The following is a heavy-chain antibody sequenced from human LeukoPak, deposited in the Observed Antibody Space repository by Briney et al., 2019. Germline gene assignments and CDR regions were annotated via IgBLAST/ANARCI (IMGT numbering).Heavy chain of an antibody. J-gene: IGHJ3*02. CDR3: ARARYYDYGDPFAFDI. CDR2: IYYSGST. Sequence: PSETLSLTCTVSGGSISSYYWSWIRQPPGKGLEWIGYIYYSGSTNYNPSLKSRVTISVDTSKNQLSLKLSSVTAADTAVYYCARARYYDYGDPFAFDIWGQGTMVTVSS. CDR1: GGSISSYY. V-gene: IGHV4-59*01. D-gene: IGHD4-17*01.